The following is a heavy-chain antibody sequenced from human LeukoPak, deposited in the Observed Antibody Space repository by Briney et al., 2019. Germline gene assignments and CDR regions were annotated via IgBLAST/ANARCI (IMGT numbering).Heavy chain of an antibody. D-gene: IGHD3-10*01. CDR2: ISGSGGST. J-gene: IGHJ4*02. CDR3: AKGPSSAPRDFDY. V-gene: IGHV3-23*01. CDR1: GFTFSSFG. Sequence: GRSLTLSCAASGFTFSSFGMHWVRQAPGKGLEWVSAISGSGGSTYYADSVKGRFTISRDNSKNTLYLQMNSLRAEDTAVYYCAKGPSSAPRDFDYWGQGALVTVSS.